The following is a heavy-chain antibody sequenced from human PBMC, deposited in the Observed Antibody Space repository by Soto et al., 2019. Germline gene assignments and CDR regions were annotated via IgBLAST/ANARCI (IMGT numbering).Heavy chain of an antibody. D-gene: IGHD6-19*01. CDR1: GFTFSSYA. Sequence: PGGSLRLSCAASGFTFSSYAMSWVRQAPGKGLEWVSAISGSGGSTYYADSVKGRFTISRDNSKSTLYLQMNSLRAEDTAVYYCAKGKSIAVAGSDYWGQGTLVTVSS. CDR3: AKGKSIAVAGSDY. V-gene: IGHV3-23*01. J-gene: IGHJ4*02. CDR2: ISGSGGST.